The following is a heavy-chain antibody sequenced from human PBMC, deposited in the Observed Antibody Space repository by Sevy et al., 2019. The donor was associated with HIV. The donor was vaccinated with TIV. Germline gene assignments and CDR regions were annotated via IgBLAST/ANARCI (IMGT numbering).Heavy chain of an antibody. J-gene: IGHJ4*02. Sequence: SETLSLTCVVYGGSFSGYYWSWIRQPPGKGLEWIGEINHSGSTNYNPSLKSRVTISADTSKNQFSLKLSSVTAADTAVYYCATRRGHLSFDYWGQRTLVTGSS. CDR2: INHSGST. CDR1: GGSFSGYY. V-gene: IGHV4-34*01. CDR3: ATRRGHLSFDY.